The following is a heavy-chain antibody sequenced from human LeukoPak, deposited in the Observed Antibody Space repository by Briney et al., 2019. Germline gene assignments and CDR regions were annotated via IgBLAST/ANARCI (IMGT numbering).Heavy chain of an antibody. Sequence: SETLSLTCTVSGGSISSSSYYWGWIRQPPGKGLEWIGRIYTSGSTNYNPSLKSRVTISVDTSKNQFSLKLSSVTAADTAVYYCARDARGYYDILTGYYGDAFDIWGQGTMVTVSS. CDR1: GGSISSSSYY. D-gene: IGHD3-9*01. CDR2: IYTSGST. CDR3: ARDARGYYDILTGYYGDAFDI. V-gene: IGHV4-61*02. J-gene: IGHJ3*02.